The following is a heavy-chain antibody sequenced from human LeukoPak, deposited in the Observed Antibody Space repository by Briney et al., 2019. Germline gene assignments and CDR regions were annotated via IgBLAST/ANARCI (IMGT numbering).Heavy chain of an antibody. CDR2: IFTSGFT. J-gene: IGHJ2*01. CDR3: ARLDTSDWAWYFDL. Sequence: SETLSLTCIASGGSFSSYYWSWIRQPPGKGLELIGYIFTSGFTNYNPSLESRVTISLDTSKNQFSLKLYSVTAADTAVYYCARLDTSDWAWYFDLWGRGSLVTVSS. CDR1: GGSFSSYY. V-gene: IGHV4-4*09. D-gene: IGHD6-19*01.